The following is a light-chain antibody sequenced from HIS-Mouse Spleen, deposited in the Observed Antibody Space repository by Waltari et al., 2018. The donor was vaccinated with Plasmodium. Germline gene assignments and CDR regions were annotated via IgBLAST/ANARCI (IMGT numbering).Light chain of an antibody. CDR3: QQSYSTPPT. J-gene: IGKJ4*01. Sequence: DIKMTQSPSSLSASVGDRVTLTCRASQSISSYLNWYQQKPGKAPKLLIYAASSLQSGVPSRFSGSGSGTDFTLTISSLQSEDFATYYCQQSYSTPPTFGGGTKVEIK. V-gene: IGKV1-39*01. CDR2: AAS. CDR1: QSISSY.